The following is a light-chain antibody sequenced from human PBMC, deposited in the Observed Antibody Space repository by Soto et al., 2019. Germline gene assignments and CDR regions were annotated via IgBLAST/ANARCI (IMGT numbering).Light chain of an antibody. J-gene: IGKJ1*01. CDR3: LQSGSVPT. CDR1: QSVSSSY. Sequence: TLAPGGRSLSTKKRATLSCRASQSVSSSYLAWYQQKPGQAPRLLIYGASSRATGIPDRFSGSVSGTDFTLTMSWLWGDGFAVDYCLQSGSVPTFGQGTK. V-gene: IGKV3-20*01. CDR2: GAS.